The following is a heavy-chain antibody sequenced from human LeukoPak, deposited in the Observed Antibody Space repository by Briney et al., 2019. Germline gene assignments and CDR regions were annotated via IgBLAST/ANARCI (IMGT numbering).Heavy chain of an antibody. Sequence: ASVKVSCKTSGYSFTNYYMHWVRQAPGQGLEWMGWISAYNGNTNYAQKLQGRVTMTTDTSTSTAYMELRSLRSDDTAVYYCARHQGIFRGPYYYYYGMDVWGQGTTVTVSS. CDR1: GYSFTNYY. CDR3: ARHQGIFRGPYYYYYGMDV. V-gene: IGHV1-18*04. CDR2: ISAYNGNT. D-gene: IGHD3-3*01. J-gene: IGHJ6*02.